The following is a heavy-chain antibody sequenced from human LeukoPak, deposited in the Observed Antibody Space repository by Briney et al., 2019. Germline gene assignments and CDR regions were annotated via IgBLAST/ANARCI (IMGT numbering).Heavy chain of an antibody. V-gene: IGHV4-39*07. CDR2: IYETGST. J-gene: IGHJ6*03. CDR1: GGSLISTRYY. CDR3: ARAVYYMDV. Sequence: PSETLSLAFSVSGGSLISTRYYCGWLRQPPGRGLEWIGNIYETGSTNYNASLKSRVTISVDTSKNQFSLKLSSVTAADTAVYYCARAVYYMDVWGKGTTVTISS.